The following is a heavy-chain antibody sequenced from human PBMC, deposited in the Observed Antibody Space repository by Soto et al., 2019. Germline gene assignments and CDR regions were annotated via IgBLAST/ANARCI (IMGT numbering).Heavy chain of an antibody. CDR3: ARDLGGWPDY. V-gene: IGHV1-3*01. CDR2: INAGNGNT. Sequence: ASVKVSCQASGSTSTSYAMHWVRQAPGQRLEWMGWINAGNGNTKYSQRFQGRVTITRDTSASTAYMELSSLRSEDTAVYYCARDLGGWPDYWGQGTLVTVSS. J-gene: IGHJ4*02. D-gene: IGHD2-15*01. CDR1: GSTSTSYA.